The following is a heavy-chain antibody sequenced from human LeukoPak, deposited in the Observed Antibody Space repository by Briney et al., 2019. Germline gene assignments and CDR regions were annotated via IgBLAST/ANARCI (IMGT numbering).Heavy chain of an antibody. CDR3: ARGFMRELLDY. Sequence: SETLSLTCTVSGGSISSSSYYWGWIRQPPGKGLEWIGYIYYSGSTYYNPSLKSRVTISVDTSKNQFSLKLSSVTAADTAVYYCARGFMRELLDYWGQGTLVTVSS. CDR2: IYYSGST. V-gene: IGHV4-31*03. J-gene: IGHJ4*02. D-gene: IGHD1-26*01. CDR1: GGSISSSSYY.